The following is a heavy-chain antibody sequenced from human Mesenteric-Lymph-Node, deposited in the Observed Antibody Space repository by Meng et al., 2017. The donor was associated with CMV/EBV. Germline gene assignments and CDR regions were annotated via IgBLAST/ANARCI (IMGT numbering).Heavy chain of an antibody. V-gene: IGHV4-39*07. CDR1: GGAISSSSYY. Sequence: SETLSLTCTVSGGAISSSSYYWGGIRQPPGKGLEWIVRIYYSGSTYYNPFPKCRVTISVDTSKNQFSQKLSSVTAADTAVYYCARGRRRMAVRPSRFDYWGQGTLVTVSS. D-gene: IGHD6-19*01. CDR2: IYYSGST. CDR3: ARGRRRMAVRPSRFDY. J-gene: IGHJ4*02.